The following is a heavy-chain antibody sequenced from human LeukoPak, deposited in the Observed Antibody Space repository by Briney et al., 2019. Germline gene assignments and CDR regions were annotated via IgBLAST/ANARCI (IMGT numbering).Heavy chain of an antibody. V-gene: IGHV3-74*03. D-gene: IGHD3-10*01. CDR2: INNDGTTT. J-gene: IGHJ1*01. CDR3: ARVSGPGMNEYFHL. CDR1: GFTFSGAW. Sequence: GGSLRLSCAASGFTFSGAWMHWVRQAPGKGLVWVSRINNDGTTTMYADSAKGRFTLSRDNAKNTLYLQMNSLRAEDTAVYYCARVSGPGMNEYFHLWGQGTLVTVSS.